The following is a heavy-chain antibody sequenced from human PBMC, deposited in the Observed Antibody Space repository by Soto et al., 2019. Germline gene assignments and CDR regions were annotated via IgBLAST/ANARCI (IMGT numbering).Heavy chain of an antibody. CDR3: SRDCPGVGGGYDL. CDR1: GFTFSSYG. J-gene: IGHJ4*02. CDR2: IWYDGSNK. V-gene: IGHV3-33*01. D-gene: IGHD5-12*01. Sequence: QVQLVESGGGVVQPGRSLRLSCAASGFTFSSYGMLWVRQAPGKGLEWVGVIWYDGSNKYYADSVKGRFTISRDKSMNTLYLQMNSLRAEDTAVYYCSRDCPGVGGGYDLWGQGTLVTV.